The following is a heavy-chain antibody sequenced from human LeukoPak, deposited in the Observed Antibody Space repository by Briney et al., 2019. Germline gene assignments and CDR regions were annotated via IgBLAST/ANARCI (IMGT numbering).Heavy chain of an antibody. CDR2: IFTSGSTRST. Sequence: PSETLSLTCTVSGDSISNNCWTWIRQPAGKGLEWIGHIFTSGSTRSTNPNPSLKSRVTISVDTSKNQFSLKLSSVTAADTAVYYCASRSSIWSGYQDTLYYFDSWGQGTLVTVSS. D-gene: IGHD3-3*01. V-gene: IGHV4-4*07. CDR1: GDSISNNC. J-gene: IGHJ4*02. CDR3: ASRSSIWSGYQDTLYYFDS.